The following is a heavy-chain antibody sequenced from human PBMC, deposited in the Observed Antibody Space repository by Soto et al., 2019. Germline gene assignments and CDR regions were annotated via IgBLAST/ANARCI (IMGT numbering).Heavy chain of an antibody. Sequence: GASVKVSCKASGYTFTSYGISWVRQAPGQGLEWMGWISAYNGNTNYAQKLQGRVTMTTDTSTSTAYMERRSLRSDDTAVYYCARVVRSSGSLSRINYYYHGMDVWRQGTTVPVSS. CDR2: ISAYNGNT. CDR1: GYTFTSYG. CDR3: ARVVRSSGSLSRINYYYHGMDV. J-gene: IGHJ6*02. D-gene: IGHD6-19*01. V-gene: IGHV1-18*01.